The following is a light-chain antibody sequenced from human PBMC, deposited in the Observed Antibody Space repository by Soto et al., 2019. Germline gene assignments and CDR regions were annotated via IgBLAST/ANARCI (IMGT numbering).Light chain of an antibody. CDR1: SGSIASNY. CDR3: QSSDSGII. CDR2: END. J-gene: IGLJ2*01. Sequence: NFMLTRPHSVSESPGKTVTLSCTRSSGSIASNYVQWYQQRPGSAPTTMIYENDQRPPGVPDRFSGSIDSSSDSASLTISGLKNEDEADYYCQSSDSGIIFGGGTKLTVL. V-gene: IGLV6-57*04.